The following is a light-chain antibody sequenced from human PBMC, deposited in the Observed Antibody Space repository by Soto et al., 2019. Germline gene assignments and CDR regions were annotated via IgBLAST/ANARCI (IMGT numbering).Light chain of an antibody. V-gene: IGKV1-6*01. CDR3: LQDYNYPWT. CDR1: QGIRND. Sequence: AIQMTQSPSSLSASVGDRVTITCRASQGIRNDLGWYQQKPGKAPKLLIYAASSLQSGVTSRFSGSGAGTDFTLTISSLQPEDFATYYCLQDYNYPWTFGQGTKVEIK. J-gene: IGKJ1*01. CDR2: AAS.